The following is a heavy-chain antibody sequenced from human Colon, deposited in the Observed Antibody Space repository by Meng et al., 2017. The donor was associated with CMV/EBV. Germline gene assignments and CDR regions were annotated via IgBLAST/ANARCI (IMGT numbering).Heavy chain of an antibody. V-gene: IGHV1-46*02. J-gene: IGHJ4*02. CDR3: AKDSRFESFDY. Sequence: SRKASGYTFNNYYMHRVSQAPGQGLEWMGRISPRGDRTTYAQNFQGRVTMTRDTSITTDYMELTGLTSEDTAVYYCAKDSRFESFDYWGQGTLVNVSS. CDR1: GYTFNNYY. CDR2: ISPRGDRT.